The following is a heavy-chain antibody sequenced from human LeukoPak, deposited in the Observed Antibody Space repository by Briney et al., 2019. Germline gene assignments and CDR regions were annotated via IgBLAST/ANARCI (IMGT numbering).Heavy chain of an antibody. CDR3: ARVLGSSSLMGWFDP. Sequence: SETLPLTCTVSGGSISSYYWSWIRQPAGKGLEWIGRIYTSGSTNYNPSLKSRVTISVDTSKNQFSLKLSSVTAADTAVYYCARVLGSSSLMGWFDPWGQGTLVTVSS. V-gene: IGHV4-4*07. CDR2: IYTSGST. CDR1: GGSISSYY. D-gene: IGHD6-13*01. J-gene: IGHJ5*02.